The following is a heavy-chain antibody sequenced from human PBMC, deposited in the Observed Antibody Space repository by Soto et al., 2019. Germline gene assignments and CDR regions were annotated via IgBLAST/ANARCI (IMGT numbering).Heavy chain of an antibody. CDR2: IHYSGTT. D-gene: IGHD2-8*01. J-gene: IGHJ4*02. V-gene: IGHV4-59*01. Sequence: VQLQESGPGLVEPSETLSLTCTASGTSISSYYWSWVRQPPGRGLVRIANIHYSGTTNYNPSLPRRATLSVDTSKNQFSLKMTSVTAADRAMYFCARYNSYAIDYWGRGTLVTVSS. CDR3: ARYNSYAIDY. CDR1: GTSISSYY.